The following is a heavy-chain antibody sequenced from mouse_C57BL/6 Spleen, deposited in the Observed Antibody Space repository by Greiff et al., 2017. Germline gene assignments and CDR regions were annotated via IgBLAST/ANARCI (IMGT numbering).Heavy chain of an antibody. V-gene: IGHV6-3*01. CDR1: GFTFSNYW. Sequence: EVMLVESGGGLVQPGGSMKLSCVASGFTFSNYWMNWVRQSPEKGLEWVAQIRLKSDNYATHYAESVKGRFTISRDDSKSSVYLQMNNLRAEDTGIYYCTEYYDAMDYWGQGTSVTVSS. D-gene: IGHD5-1-1*01. CDR3: TEYYDAMDY. J-gene: IGHJ4*01. CDR2: IRLKSDNYAT.